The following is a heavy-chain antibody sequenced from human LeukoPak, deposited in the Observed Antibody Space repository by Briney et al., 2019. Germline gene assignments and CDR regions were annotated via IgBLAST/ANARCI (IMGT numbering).Heavy chain of an antibody. CDR1: GYTFTSYY. CDR3: ARDAAMYSSGWYFDY. D-gene: IGHD6-19*01. J-gene: IGHJ4*02. Sequence: VASVKVSCKASGYTFTSYYMHWVRQAPGQGLEWMGIINPSGGSTSYAQKFQGRVTMTRDTSTSTVYMELSSLRSEDTAVYYCARDAAMYSSGWYFDYWGQGTLVTVSS. V-gene: IGHV1-46*01. CDR2: INPSGGST.